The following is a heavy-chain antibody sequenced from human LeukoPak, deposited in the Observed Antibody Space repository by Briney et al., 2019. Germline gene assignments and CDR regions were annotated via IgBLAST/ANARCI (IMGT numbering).Heavy chain of an antibody. CDR1: GFTFNTYA. J-gene: IGHJ6*02. CDR3: AKDPYSSSSGGPYGMDV. V-gene: IGHV3-23*01. Sequence: GGSLRLSCAASGFTFNTYAMSWVRQAPGKGLEWVSAISSSGGITYYADSVKGRFTISRDNSKNTLYLQMSSLRAEDTAVYYCAKDPYSSSSGGPYGMDVWGQGTTVTASS. D-gene: IGHD6-6*01. CDR2: ISSSGGIT.